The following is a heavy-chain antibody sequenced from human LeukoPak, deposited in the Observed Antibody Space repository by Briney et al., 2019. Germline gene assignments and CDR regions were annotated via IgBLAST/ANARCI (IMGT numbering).Heavy chain of an antibody. D-gene: IGHD6-19*01. J-gene: IGHJ4*02. CDR2: INHSGST. Sequence: SETLSLTCAVYGGSFSGYYWSWIRQPPGKGLEWIGEINHSGSTNYNPSLKSRVTMSVDTSKNQFSLKLSSVTAADTAVYYCARDFRSGWYVYFDYWGQGTLVTVSS. CDR1: GGSFSGYY. CDR3: ARDFRSGWYVYFDY. V-gene: IGHV4-34*01.